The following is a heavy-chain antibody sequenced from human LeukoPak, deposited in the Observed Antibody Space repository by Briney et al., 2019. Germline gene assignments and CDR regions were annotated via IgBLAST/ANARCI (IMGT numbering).Heavy chain of an antibody. Sequence: ASVKVSCKASGYTFTGYYMHWVRQAPGQGLEWMGWINPNSGGTNYAQKFQGRVTMTRDTSISTAYMELSRLRSGDTAVYYCAREKVGLLWFGTNMDVWGKGTTVTVSS. CDR2: INPNSGGT. CDR1: GYTFTGYY. V-gene: IGHV1-2*02. J-gene: IGHJ6*03. CDR3: AREKVGLLWFGTNMDV. D-gene: IGHD3-10*01.